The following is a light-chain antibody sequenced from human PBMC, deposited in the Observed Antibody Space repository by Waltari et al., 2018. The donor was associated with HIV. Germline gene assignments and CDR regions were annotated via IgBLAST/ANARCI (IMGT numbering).Light chain of an antibody. CDR1: QSVSSN. CDR2: GAS. J-gene: IGKJ2*01. CDR3: QQYNNWPPEPSMYT. V-gene: IGKV3-15*01. Sequence: EIVMTQSPATLSVSPGERATLSCRASQSVSSNLAWYQQKPGQAPRLLIYGASTRATGIPARFSGSGSGTEFTLTISSLQSEDFAVYYCQQYNNWPPEPSMYTFGQGTKLEIK.